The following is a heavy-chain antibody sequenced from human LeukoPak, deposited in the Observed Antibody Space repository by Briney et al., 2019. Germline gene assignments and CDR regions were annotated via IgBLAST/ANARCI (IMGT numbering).Heavy chain of an antibody. CDR1: GFTFSSYA. J-gene: IGHJ4*02. Sequence: GRSLRLSCAASGFTFSSYAMHWVRQAPGKGLEWVAVISYDGSNKYYADSVKGRFTTSRDNSKNTLYLQMNSLRAEDTAVYYCARVGEVVRGVGIDYWGQGTLVTVSP. CDR2: ISYDGSNK. V-gene: IGHV3-30*04. D-gene: IGHD3-10*01. CDR3: ARVGEVVRGVGIDY.